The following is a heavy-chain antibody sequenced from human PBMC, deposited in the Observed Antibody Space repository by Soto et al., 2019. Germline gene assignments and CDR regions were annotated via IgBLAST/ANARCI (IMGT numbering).Heavy chain of an antibody. J-gene: IGHJ4*02. CDR3: ARTSRDYDFWSGYFDY. Sequence: EVQLLESGGGLVQPGGSLRLSCAASGFTFSRYAMSWVRQAPGKGLEWVSLFSYSGVSTYYADSVKGRFTISRDNSKNNLYLHMNSLRAEDTAVYYCARTSRDYDFWSGYFDYWGQGTLVTVSS. CDR1: GFTFSRYA. D-gene: IGHD3-3*01. V-gene: IGHV3-23*01. CDR2: FSYSGVST.